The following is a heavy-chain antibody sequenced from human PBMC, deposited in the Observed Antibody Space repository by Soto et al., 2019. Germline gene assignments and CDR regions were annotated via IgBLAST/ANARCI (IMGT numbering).Heavy chain of an antibody. CDR3: ARDVDTTSHFNRFDP. D-gene: IGHD5-18*01. CDR2: IWYDGIRK. V-gene: IGHV3-33*01. CDR1: EFSLSGYG. J-gene: IGHJ5*02. Sequence: QVQLVESGGGVIQPGRSLRLSCEVSEFSLSGYGIHWVRQAPAKGLEWVAVIWYDGIRKNFADSVRGRFTVSRDSSKDMVYLQMDSLKVEDTALYYCARDVDTTSHFNRFDPWGQVFMVSVSS.